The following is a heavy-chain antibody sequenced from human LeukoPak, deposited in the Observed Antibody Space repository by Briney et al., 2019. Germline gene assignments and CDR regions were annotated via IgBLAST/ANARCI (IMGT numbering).Heavy chain of an antibody. CDR1: GYTFTSYG. V-gene: IGHV1-18*01. D-gene: IGHD3-16*02. CDR2: ISAYNGNT. J-gene: IGHJ5*02. CDR3: ARSTYDYVWGSYRHNWFDP. Sequence: ASVTVSCKASGYTFTSYGISWVRQAPGQGLEWMGWISAYNGNTNYAQKLQGRVTITTDTSTSTAYMELRSLRSDDTAVYYCARSTYDYVWGSYRHNWFDPWGQGTLVTVSS.